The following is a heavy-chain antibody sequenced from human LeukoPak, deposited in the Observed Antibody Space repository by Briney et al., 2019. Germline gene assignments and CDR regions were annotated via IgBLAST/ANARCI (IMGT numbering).Heavy chain of an antibody. J-gene: IGHJ1*01. D-gene: IGHD6-19*01. CDR3: ARGSAGQWLVRVYFQH. CDR1: GFTFSSYG. V-gene: IGHV3-30*03. CDR2: ISYDGSNK. Sequence: GGSLRLSCAASGFTFSSYGMHWVRQAPGKGLEWVAVISYDGSNKYYADSVKGRFTISRDNSKNTLYLQMNSLRSEDTAVYYCARGSAGQWLVRVYFQHWGQGTLVTVSS.